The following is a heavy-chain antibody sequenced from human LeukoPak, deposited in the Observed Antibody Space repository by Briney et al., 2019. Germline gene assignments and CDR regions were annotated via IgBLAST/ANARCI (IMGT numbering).Heavy chain of an antibody. D-gene: IGHD1-26*01. CDR2: ISNDGTNK. J-gene: IGHJ4*02. V-gene: IGHV3-30*03. CDR3: ARDYSGNYYKGFDY. CDR1: GFTFSSYG. Sequence: GGSLRLSCAASGFTFSSYGMHWVRQAPGKGLEWVAVISNDGTNKYYADSVKGRFTISRDNSKNTLSLQMNSLRTEDTAVYYCARDYSGNYYKGFDYWGQGTLVTVSS.